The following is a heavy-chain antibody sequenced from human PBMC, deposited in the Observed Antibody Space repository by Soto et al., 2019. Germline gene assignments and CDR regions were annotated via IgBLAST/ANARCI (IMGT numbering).Heavy chain of an antibody. CDR3: APRPNTMIVVVPFDY. J-gene: IGHJ4*02. CDR1: GFPFSSFA. D-gene: IGHD3-22*01. CDR2: ISDSGSTT. Sequence: GGSLRLSCAVSGFPFSSFAMNWVRKAPGRGLEWVSFISDSGSTTHYADSVKGRFTISRDNSKNTLYLQMNSLRAEDTAVYYCAPRPNTMIVVVPFDYWGQGTLVTVSS. V-gene: IGHV3-NL1*01.